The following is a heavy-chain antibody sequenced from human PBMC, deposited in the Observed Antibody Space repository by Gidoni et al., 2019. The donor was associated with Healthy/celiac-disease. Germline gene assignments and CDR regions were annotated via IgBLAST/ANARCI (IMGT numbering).Heavy chain of an antibody. J-gene: IGHJ5*02. D-gene: IGHD5-12*01. Sequence: QVQLQESGPGLVKPSGTLSLTCAVSGGSISRTNWWSWVRQPPGKGLELVGEIYHSRSTNDNPSLKSRVTISVDKSKNQFSLKLSSVTAADTAVYYCARAEWLRWGSFYNWFDPWGQGTLVTVSS. CDR2: IYHSRST. CDR1: GGSISRTNW. V-gene: IGHV4-4*02. CDR3: ARAEWLRWGSFYNWFDP.